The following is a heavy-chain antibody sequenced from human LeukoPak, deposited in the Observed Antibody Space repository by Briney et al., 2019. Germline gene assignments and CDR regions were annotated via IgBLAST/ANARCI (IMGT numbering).Heavy chain of an antibody. J-gene: IGHJ4*02. CDR3: ATAVAGTGIIDY. CDR2: IYSGGST. CDR1: GFTVSSNY. D-gene: IGHD6-19*01. V-gene: IGHV3-53*01. Sequence: GGSLRLSCAASGFTVSSNYMSWVRQAPGKGLEWVSVIYSGGSTYYADSVKGRFTISRDNSKNTLYPQMNSLRAEDTAVYYCATAVAGTGIIDYWGQGTLVTVSS.